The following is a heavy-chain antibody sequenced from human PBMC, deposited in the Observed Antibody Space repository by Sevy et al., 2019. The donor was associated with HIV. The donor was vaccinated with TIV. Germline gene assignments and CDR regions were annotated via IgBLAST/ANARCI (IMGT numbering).Heavy chain of an antibody. V-gene: IGHV3-23*01. Sequence: GGSLRLSCAASGYTFNNYVMTWVRHSPGKGLEWVASIRGSGDKTFYADSVKGRFTISRDNSKNTLYLQMNSLRDEDTAVYYCAKDLPSNRNSGTYYDYWGQGTLVTVSS. CDR1: GYTFNNYV. J-gene: IGHJ4*02. CDR3: AKDLPSNRNSGTYYDY. CDR2: IRGSGDKT. D-gene: IGHD1-26*01.